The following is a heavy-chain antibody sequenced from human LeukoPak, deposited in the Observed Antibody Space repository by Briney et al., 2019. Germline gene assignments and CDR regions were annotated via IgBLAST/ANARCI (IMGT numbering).Heavy chain of an antibody. CDR2: ISGSGGST. CDR3: AKGAIVGSDYYFDS. J-gene: IGHJ4*02. D-gene: IGHD1-26*01. V-gene: IGHV3-23*01. Sequence: PGGSLRLSCAASGFTFSSYATSWVRHAPGKGLEWVSAISGSGGSTYYADSVKGRFTISRDNSKNTLYLQMNSLRAEDTAVYYCAKGAIVGSDYYFDSWGQGTLVTVSS. CDR1: GFTFSSYA.